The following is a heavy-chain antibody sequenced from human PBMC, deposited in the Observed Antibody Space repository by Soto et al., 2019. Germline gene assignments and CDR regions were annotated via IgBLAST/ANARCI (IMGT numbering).Heavy chain of an antibody. J-gene: IGHJ4*02. CDR2: ISAYNGNT. CDR1: GYTFTSYG. V-gene: IGHV1-18*03. Sequence: QVQLVQSGAEVKKPGASVKVSCKASGYTFTSYGIRWVRQAPGQGLEWMGWISAYNGNTKYAQKHQGRVTMTTDISTSTDYMALRSVRSDDMAVYYSAREPNYFDYWGQGTLVTVSS. CDR3: AREPNYFDY.